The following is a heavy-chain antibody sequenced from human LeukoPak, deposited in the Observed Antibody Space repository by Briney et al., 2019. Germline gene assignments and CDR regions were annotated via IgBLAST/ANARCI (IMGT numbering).Heavy chain of an antibody. J-gene: IGHJ4*02. CDR1: GLTLSNYD. Sequence: PGGSLRLSCVASGLTLSNYDTTWVRQAPGKGLEYVSSIGSGGDRFYGGSVKGRFSIPRDNSQNTAYLQMNSLRGEDTAIYFCAKKLPVASSYFDFWGQGILVTVSS. CDR3: AKKLPVASSYFDF. CDR2: IGSGGDR. D-gene: IGHD6-6*01. V-gene: IGHV3-23*01.